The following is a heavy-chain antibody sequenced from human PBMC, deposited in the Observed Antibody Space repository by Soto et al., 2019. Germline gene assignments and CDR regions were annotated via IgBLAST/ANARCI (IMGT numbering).Heavy chain of an antibody. Sequence: PGGSLRFSCAASGFTFRTYSMDWVLQAPGKGLEWVAVISYDGSNKYYADSVKGRFTISRDNSKNTLYLQMNSLRAEDTAVYYCARNTRYSMNAFDIWGQGTMVTVSS. V-gene: IGHV3-30-3*01. J-gene: IGHJ3*02. CDR1: GFTFRTYS. CDR2: ISYDGSNK. D-gene: IGHD1-20*01. CDR3: ARNTRYSMNAFDI.